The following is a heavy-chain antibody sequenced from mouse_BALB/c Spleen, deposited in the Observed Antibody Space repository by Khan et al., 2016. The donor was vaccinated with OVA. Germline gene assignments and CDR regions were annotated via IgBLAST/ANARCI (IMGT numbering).Heavy chain of an antibody. Sequence: EVELVESGGGLVKPGGSLKLSCAASGFTFSDYYMYWVRQTPEKRLEWVATISDGGSYTYYPDSVKGRFTISRDNAKNNLYLQMSSLKSEDTAMDYFARAGYGGFAYWGQGTLVTVSA. CDR3: ARAGYGGFAY. CDR1: GFTFSDYY. J-gene: IGHJ3*01. V-gene: IGHV5-4*02. CDR2: ISDGGSYT. D-gene: IGHD1-1*02.